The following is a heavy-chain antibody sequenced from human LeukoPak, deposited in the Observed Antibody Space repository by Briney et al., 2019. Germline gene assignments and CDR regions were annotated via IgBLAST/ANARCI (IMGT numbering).Heavy chain of an antibody. Sequence: LSLTCTVSGGSISSYYWSWIRQPPGKGLEWVSNIGTSSTTIYYADSVKGRFTISRDNAKNSLYLQMNSLRADDTAVYYCARFAAGGSYYYYMDVWGKGTTVTVSS. CDR3: ARFAAGGSYYYYMDV. J-gene: IGHJ6*03. CDR2: IGTSSTTI. V-gene: IGHV3-11*04. CDR1: GGSISSYY. D-gene: IGHD6-25*01.